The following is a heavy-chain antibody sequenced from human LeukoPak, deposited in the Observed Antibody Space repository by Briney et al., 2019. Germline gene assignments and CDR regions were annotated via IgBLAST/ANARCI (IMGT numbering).Heavy chain of an antibody. CDR3: AREAAVSGPSYFDF. CDR2: IKQDGSDK. J-gene: IGHJ4*02. Sequence: GGSLRLSCAASGFTFSAYWMSWVRQAPGKGLEWVANIKQDGSDKYYVDSVKGRFTISGDNSKNTLYLQMNSLRAEDTAVYYCAREAAVSGPSYFDFWGQGTLVTVSS. V-gene: IGHV3-7*01. D-gene: IGHD6-19*01. CDR1: GFTFSAYW.